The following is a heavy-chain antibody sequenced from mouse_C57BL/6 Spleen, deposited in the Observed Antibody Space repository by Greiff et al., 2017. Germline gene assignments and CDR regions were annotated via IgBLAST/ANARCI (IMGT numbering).Heavy chain of an antibody. CDR1: GFSLTSYA. D-gene: IGHD4-1*01. J-gene: IGHJ4*01. CDR2: LWSGGGT. V-gene: IGHV2-9-1*01. Sequence: QVQLKESGPGLVAPSQSLSITCTVSGFSLTSYAISWVRQPPGKGLEWLGVLWSGGGTNYNSALKSRLSISKDNTKSQVFLKMNSLQTDDTARYYCARKGPLTGTGYAMDYWGQGTSVTVSS. CDR3: ARKGPLTGTGYAMDY.